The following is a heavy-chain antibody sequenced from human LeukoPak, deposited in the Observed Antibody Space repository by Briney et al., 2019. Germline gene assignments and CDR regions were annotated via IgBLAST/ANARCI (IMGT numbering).Heavy chain of an antibody. V-gene: IGHV4-59*01. CDR3: ARAGYSSSWYYFDY. D-gene: IGHD6-13*01. CDR2: IYYSGST. CDR1: GGSISSYY. Sequence: SETLSLTCTVSGGSISSYYWSWIRQPPGKGLEWIGYIYYSGSTNYNPSLKSRVTISVDTSKNQFSLKLSSVTAADTAVYYCARAGYSSSWYYFDYWGQGTLVTVSS. J-gene: IGHJ4*02.